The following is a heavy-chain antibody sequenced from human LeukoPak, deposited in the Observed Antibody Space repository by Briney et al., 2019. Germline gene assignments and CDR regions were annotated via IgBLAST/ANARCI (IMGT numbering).Heavy chain of an antibody. V-gene: IGHV3-23*01. CDR1: GFTFSSYA. CDR2: ISGSGGST. J-gene: IGHJ6*03. D-gene: IGHD6-13*01. CDR3: AKDGIAAAPNHDYYYYYYMDV. Sequence: GGSLRLSCAAPGFTFSSYAMSWVRQAPGKGLEWVSAISGSGGSTYYADSVKGRFTLSRDNSKNTLYLQMNSLRAEDTAVYYCAKDGIAAAPNHDYYYYYYMDVWGKGTTVTVSS.